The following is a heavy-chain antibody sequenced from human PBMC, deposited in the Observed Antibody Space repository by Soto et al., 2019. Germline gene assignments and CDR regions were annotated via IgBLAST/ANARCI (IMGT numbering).Heavy chain of an antibody. D-gene: IGHD1-26*01. CDR2: IYHSGST. CDR3: ARGSGGYSFGY. J-gene: IGHJ4*02. CDR1: GGSIRSTNW. Sequence: SSETLSLTCAVSGGSIRSTNWWIWVRQPPGKGLQWIGEIYHSGSTSYNPSLKSRVTISVDKSKSQFSLNLRSVTAADTTVYYCARGSGGYSFGYWGQGTLVTVSS. V-gene: IGHV4-4*02.